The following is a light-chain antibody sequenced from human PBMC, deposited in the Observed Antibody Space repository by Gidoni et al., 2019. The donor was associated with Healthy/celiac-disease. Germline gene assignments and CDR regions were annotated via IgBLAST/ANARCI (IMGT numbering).Light chain of an antibody. Sequence: DIVMTQSPDSLAVSLGERDTINCKSSQSVLYSSNNKNYLAWYQQKPGQPPKLLIYWASTRESGVPDRFSGSGSGTDFTLTISSLQAEDVAVYYCQQYYSTPFTFGPXTKVDIK. V-gene: IGKV4-1*01. CDR2: WAS. CDR3: QQYYSTPFT. CDR1: QSVLYSSNNKNY. J-gene: IGKJ3*01.